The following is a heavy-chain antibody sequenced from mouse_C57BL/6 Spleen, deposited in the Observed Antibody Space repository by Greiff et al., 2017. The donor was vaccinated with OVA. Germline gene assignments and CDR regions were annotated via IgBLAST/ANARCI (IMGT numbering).Heavy chain of an antibody. Sequence: QVQLQQSGAELARPGASVKLSCKASGYTFTSYGISWVKQRTGQGLEWIGEIYPRSGNTYYNEKFKGMATLTADKSSSTAYMELRSLTSEDSAVYYCARSEGNWDAIDYWGQGTTLTVSS. J-gene: IGHJ2*01. CDR3: ARSEGNWDAIDY. V-gene: IGHV1-81*01. CDR1: GYTFTSYG. CDR2: IYPRSGNT. D-gene: IGHD4-1*01.